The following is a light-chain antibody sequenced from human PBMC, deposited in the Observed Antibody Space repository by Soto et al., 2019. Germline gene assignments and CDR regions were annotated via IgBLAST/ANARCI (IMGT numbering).Light chain of an antibody. V-gene: IGKV3-20*01. CDR3: QQYGDSIT. CDR1: QTVTSSY. Sequence: VLTQSPGSLSLSPGERATVSGRASQTVTSSYLAWYQQRPGRAPQLLIYDAVKRATGISERFSGSESGRDYTLTISRLDPEDSAVYYCQQYGDSITFGGGTKVEIK. J-gene: IGKJ4*01. CDR2: DAV.